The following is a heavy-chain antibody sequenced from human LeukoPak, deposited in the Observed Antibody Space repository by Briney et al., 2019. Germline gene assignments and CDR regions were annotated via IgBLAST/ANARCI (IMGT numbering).Heavy chain of an antibody. CDR1: GGSISSDDYY. J-gene: IGHJ4*02. CDR2: IYPSGNT. Sequence: PSQTLSLTCTVSGGSISSDDYYWSWIRQPAGKGLEWIGRIYPSGNTNYNPPLRSRVTISIDTSKNQFSLKLSSVTAADTAVYYCERYFDYWGQGILVTVSS. CDR3: ERYFDY. V-gene: IGHV4-61*02.